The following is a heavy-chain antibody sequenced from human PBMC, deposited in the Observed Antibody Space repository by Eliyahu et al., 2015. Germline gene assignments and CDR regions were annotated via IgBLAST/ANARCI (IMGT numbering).Heavy chain of an antibody. D-gene: IGHD7-27*01. CDR1: GFTFXXXA. J-gene: IGHJ6*02. CDR2: IGSYGDTT. V-gene: IGHV3-64D*08. Sequence: DVQLVESGGGLVQPGGSXRLXCSASGFTFXXXAMPWVRQAPGKGLDYVSAIGSYGDTTHCADSVKGRFSISRDNSKNTLYLQMSSLRPEDTAVYYCVKAGTWGSNYYYYGMDVWGQGTTVTVSS. CDR3: VKAGTWGSNYYYYGMDV.